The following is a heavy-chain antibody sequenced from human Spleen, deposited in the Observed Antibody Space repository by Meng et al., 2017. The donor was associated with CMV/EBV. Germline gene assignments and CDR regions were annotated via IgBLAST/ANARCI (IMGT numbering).Heavy chain of an antibody. CDR3: ARDHNWGTDY. V-gene: IGHV1-2*02. D-gene: IGHD7-27*01. CDR1: GYPFTGHY. J-gene: IGHJ4*02. CDR2: IPPTAGGT. Sequence: SAGTSGYPFTGHYMHWVRQAPGLGLEGMGWIPPTAGGTNCAQNFQGRVTMTRETSIRAVYMELSSLISDDTAMYYCARDHNWGTDYWGQGTLVTVSS.